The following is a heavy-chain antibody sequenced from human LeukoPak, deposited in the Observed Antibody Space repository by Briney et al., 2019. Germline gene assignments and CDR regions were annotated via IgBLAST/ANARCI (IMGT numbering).Heavy chain of an antibody. CDR2: IHPSGGGT. J-gene: IGHJ4*02. CDR1: GYTFTSNY. CDR3: ARMEMDPAMVTNYFDY. V-gene: IGHV1-46*01. D-gene: IGHD5-18*01. Sequence: GASVKVSCKASGYTFTSNYMHWVRHAPGQGLEWMGVIHPSGGGTNQAPKFQGRVTMTRDTSTATVFMELSSLTSEDTATYYCARMEMDPAMVTNYFDYWGQGTLVTVSS.